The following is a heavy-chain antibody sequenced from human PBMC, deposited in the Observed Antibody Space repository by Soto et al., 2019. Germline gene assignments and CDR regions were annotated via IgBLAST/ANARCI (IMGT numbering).Heavy chain of an antibody. CDR2: IYSGGST. V-gene: IGHV4-4*07. Sequence: QVQLQESGPGLVKPSETLSLSCGVSGGSISQYYWSWIRQPAGQGLAWIGRIYSGGSTNYNPSLESRVTMAVDTYKYQSSLKLRSVTAADTAVYFCARGPRGFGDFSLDYWGQGTLVTVSS. CDR1: GGSISQYY. CDR3: ARGPRGFGDFSLDY. J-gene: IGHJ4*02. D-gene: IGHD3-10*01.